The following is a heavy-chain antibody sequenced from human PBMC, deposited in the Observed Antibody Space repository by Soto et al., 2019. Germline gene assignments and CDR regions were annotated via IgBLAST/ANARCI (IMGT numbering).Heavy chain of an antibody. CDR3: ARAPSYYYDSNFDY. J-gene: IGHJ4*02. Sequence: SVKVSCKASGGTFSSYAISWVRQAPGQGLEWMGGIIPIFGTANYAQKFQGRVTITADESTSTAYMELSSLRSEDTAVHYCARAPSYYYDSNFDYWGQGTLVTVSS. CDR1: GGTFSSYA. V-gene: IGHV1-69*13. D-gene: IGHD3-22*01. CDR2: IIPIFGTA.